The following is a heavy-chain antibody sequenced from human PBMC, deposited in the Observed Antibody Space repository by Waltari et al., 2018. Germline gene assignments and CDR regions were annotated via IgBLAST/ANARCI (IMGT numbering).Heavy chain of an antibody. CDR3: ARGTVTTNYYYMDV. Sequence: EVQLVESGGGLVKPGGSLRLSCAASGFTFSNYSMNWVRQAPGKGLEWVSSSSRSSIYKFYADSVKGRFTISRDNAKNSLYLQMNSLRTEDTAVYYCARGTVTTNYYYMDVWGKGTTVTVSS. V-gene: IGHV3-21*01. J-gene: IGHJ6*03. D-gene: IGHD4-17*01. CDR2: SSRSSIYK. CDR1: GFTFSNYS.